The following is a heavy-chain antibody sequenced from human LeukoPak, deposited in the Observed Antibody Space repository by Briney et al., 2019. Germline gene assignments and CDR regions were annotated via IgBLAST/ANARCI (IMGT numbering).Heavy chain of an antibody. J-gene: IGHJ4*02. D-gene: IGHD1-26*01. CDR1: GFTFSSYW. Sequence: PGGSLRLSCAASGFTFSSYWMSWVRQAPGKGLEWVANINKDGGEKYYVDSVKGRFTISRNNAKNSLYLQMHSLRADDTAVYYCVKDSPPRYSGSPPAYWGQGTLVTVSS. CDR3: VKDSPPRYSGSPPAY. V-gene: IGHV3-7*03. CDR2: INKDGGEK.